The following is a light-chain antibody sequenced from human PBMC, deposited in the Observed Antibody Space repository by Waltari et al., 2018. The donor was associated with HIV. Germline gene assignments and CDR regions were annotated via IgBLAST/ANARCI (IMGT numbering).Light chain of an antibody. J-gene: IGLJ2*01. V-gene: IGLV4-69*01. CDR2: LNSDGSH. CDR1: SGHSSYA. Sequence: QLVLTQSPSASASLGASVKLTCTLSSGHSSYAIAWHQQQPEKGPRYLMKLNSDGSHTKGDGIPDRFSGSSSGAERYLTISSLQSEDEADYYCQTWATGSVVFGVGTKLTVL. CDR3: QTWATGSVV.